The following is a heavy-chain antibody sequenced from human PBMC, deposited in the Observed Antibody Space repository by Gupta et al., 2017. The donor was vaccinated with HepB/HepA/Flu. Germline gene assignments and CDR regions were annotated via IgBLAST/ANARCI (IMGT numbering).Heavy chain of an antibody. J-gene: IGHJ4*02. CDR2: ICGSGGST. Sequence: EVQLLESGGALVSPGGPLGFTCAASGFPFSGSPIDWVPTSAGKGLEWVSAICGSGGSTYYADSVKGRFTISRDNSKNTLYLQMNSLRAEDTAVYYCAKEATYYDFWSAQGYFDYWGQGTLVTVSS. D-gene: IGHD3-3*01. CDR3: AKEATYYDFWSAQGYFDY. V-gene: IGHV3-23*01. CDR1: GFPFSGSP.